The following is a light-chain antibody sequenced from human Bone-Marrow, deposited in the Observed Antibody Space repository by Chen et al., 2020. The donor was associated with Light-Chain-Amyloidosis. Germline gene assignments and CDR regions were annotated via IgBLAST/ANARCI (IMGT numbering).Light chain of an antibody. CDR2: DDS. V-gene: IGLV3-21*02. J-gene: IGLJ3*02. Sequence: SYVLTQPSSVSVAPGQTATNACGGNNIGSTSVHWYQQTQGQAPLLVVYDDSDRPSGIPERLSGSDSGNTATLTISRVEAGDEADYYCQVWDRSSDRPVFGGGTKLTVL. CDR1: NIGSTS. CDR3: QVWDRSSDRPV.